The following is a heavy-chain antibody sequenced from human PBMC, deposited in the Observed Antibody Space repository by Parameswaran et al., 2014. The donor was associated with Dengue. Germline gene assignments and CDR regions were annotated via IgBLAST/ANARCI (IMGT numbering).Heavy chain of an antibody. D-gene: IGHD6-6*01. CDR3: ATYSSSSYYYGMDV. J-gene: IGHJ6*02. Sequence: SWVRQAPGQGLEWMGRIIPILGIASYAQKFQGRVTITADKSTSTAYMELSSLRSEDTAVYYCATYSSSSYYYGMDVWGQGDHGHRLL. V-gene: IGHV1-69*02. CDR2: IIPILGIA.